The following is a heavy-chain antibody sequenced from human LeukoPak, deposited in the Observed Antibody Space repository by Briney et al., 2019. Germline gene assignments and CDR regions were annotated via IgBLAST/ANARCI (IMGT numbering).Heavy chain of an antibody. CDR2: IYSGGTT. Sequence: PGGSLRLSCAASGFIVSSNYMSWVRQAPGKGLEWVSVIYSGGTTYYADSVKGRFTISRDNRKNTLYLQMNSLRAEDTAVYYCARGGFSHGFDLWGQGTRVTVSS. V-gene: IGHV3-66*01. CDR1: GFIVSSNY. D-gene: IGHD2/OR15-2a*01. J-gene: IGHJ4*02. CDR3: ARGGFSHGFDL.